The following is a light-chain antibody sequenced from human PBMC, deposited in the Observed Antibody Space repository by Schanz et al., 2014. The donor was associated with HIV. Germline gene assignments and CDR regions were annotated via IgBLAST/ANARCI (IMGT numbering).Light chain of an antibody. CDR2: DVS. V-gene: IGLV2-11*01. CDR3: CSYAGSYTFVL. J-gene: IGLJ2*01. Sequence: QSALTQPPSASGSPGQSVTISCTGIGSNYVSWYQHHPGKAPKLMIYDVSNRPSGVSDRFSGSKSGNTASLTISGLQTEDEADYYCCSYAGSYTFVLFGGGTKLTVL. CDR1: GSNY.